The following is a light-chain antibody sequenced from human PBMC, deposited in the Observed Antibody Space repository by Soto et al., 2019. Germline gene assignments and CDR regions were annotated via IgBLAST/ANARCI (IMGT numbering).Light chain of an antibody. CDR2: GAS. V-gene: IGKV3-15*01. CDR1: QSVSSN. CDR3: HQRQSWPRT. J-gene: IGKJ1*01. Sequence: EIVMTQSPATLSVSPGERATLSCRDSQSVSSNLAWYQQKPGQAPRRLIYGASNRATGIPARFSASGSGTDFTLTISDVQPEDFALYYCHQRQSWPRTFGQGTKVDIK.